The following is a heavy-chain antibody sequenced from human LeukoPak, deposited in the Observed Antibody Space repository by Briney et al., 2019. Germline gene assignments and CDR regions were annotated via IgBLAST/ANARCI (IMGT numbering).Heavy chain of an antibody. Sequence: SETLSLTCTVSGGSITNYYWSWIRQPPGKGLEWIGYIYYSGSTNYNPSLKSRVTISVDTSKNQFSLKLTSVTAADTAVYFCARGGYYGSGNDFRFDPWGQGTLVTVSS. J-gene: IGHJ5*02. CDR2: IYYSGST. D-gene: IGHD3-10*01. CDR1: GGSITNYY. CDR3: ARGGYYGSGNDFRFDP. V-gene: IGHV4-59*01.